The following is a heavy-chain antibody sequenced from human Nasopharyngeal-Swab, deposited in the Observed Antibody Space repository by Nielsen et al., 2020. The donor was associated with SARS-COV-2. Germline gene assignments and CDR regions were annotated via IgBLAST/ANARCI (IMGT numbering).Heavy chain of an antibody. CDR2: IKQDGSEK. D-gene: IGHD1-26*01. CDR3: VTGGSYYVY. V-gene: IGHV3-7*01. J-gene: IGHJ4*02. Sequence: GGSLRLSRVVSQFAFGNYWMSWVRQAPGKGPEWVANIKQDGSEKYYVDSVKGRFTISRDNAKNSLYLQMNSLRAEDTAVYHCVTGGSYYVYWGQGTLVTVSS. CDR1: QFAFGNYW.